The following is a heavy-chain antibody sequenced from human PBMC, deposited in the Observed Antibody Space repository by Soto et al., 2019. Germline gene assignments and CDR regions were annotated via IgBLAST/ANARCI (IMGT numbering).Heavy chain of an antibody. CDR1: GFTFSTYA. CDR3: ARVNIAWNDVGAMDV. J-gene: IGHJ6*02. V-gene: IGHV3-30-3*01. D-gene: IGHD1-1*01. Sequence: QVQLVESGGGVVQPGRSLRLSCAASGFTFSTYAMHWVRQAPGKGLEWVAVILYDGSKKDYVDSVKGRFTISRDNSKNTLYLQMNSLRAEDTAVYYCARVNIAWNDVGAMDVWGQGTTVTVSS. CDR2: ILYDGSKK.